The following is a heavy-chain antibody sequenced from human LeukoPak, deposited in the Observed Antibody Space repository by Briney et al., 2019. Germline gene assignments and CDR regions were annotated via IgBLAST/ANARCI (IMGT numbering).Heavy chain of an antibody. V-gene: IGHV3-21*01. CDR1: GFTFSSYT. CDR3: ARDRNKDYGMDV. Sequence: PGGSLRLSCAASGFTFSSYTMNWVRQAPGKGLEWVSSISSGSTYIYYVGSVKGRFTISRDNANSSLYLQMNSLRAEDTAVYYCARDRNKDYGMDVRGQGTTVTVSS. J-gene: IGHJ6*02. CDR2: ISSGSTYI. D-gene: IGHD2/OR15-2a*01.